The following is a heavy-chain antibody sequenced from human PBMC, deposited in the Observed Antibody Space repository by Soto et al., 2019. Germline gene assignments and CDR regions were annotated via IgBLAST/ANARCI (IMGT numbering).Heavy chain of an antibody. CDR1: GFTFSSYN. CDR2: ISSSSGTI. CDR3: ARGLDY. Sequence: GSLGLSCAASGFTFSSYNMNWVRQAPGKGLEWVSYISSSSGTICYADSVKGRFTISRDNGKNSLYLQMNSLRVDDTAVYYCARGLDYWGQGTPVTVSS. V-gene: IGHV3-48*01. J-gene: IGHJ4*02.